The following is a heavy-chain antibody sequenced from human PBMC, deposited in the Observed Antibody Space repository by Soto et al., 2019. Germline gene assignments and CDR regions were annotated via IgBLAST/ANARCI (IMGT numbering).Heavy chain of an antibody. Sequence: QVQLQQWGAGLLKPSETLSLTCAVSGGSLGGFHWSWIRQPPVKGLEWIGEISRSGSTNYGPSLKSRVTMSMDTSRNQVSLNLSSVTDADTAVYYCARGRTAALIETRLFRVLFDLWGHGNLVTVSS. V-gene: IGHV4-34*01. CDR3: ARGRTAALIETRLFRVLFDL. D-gene: IGHD3-10*01. CDR1: GGSLGGFH. CDR2: ISRSGST. J-gene: IGHJ4*01.